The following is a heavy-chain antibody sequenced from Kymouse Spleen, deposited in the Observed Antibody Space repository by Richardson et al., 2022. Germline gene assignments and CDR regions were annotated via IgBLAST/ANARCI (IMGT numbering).Heavy chain of an antibody. V-gene: IGHV6-1*01. Sequence: QVQLQQSGPGLVKPSQTLSLTCAISGDSVSSNSAAWNWIRQSPSRGLEWLGRTYYRSKWYNDYAVSVKSRITINPDTSKNQFSLQLNSVTPEDTAVYYCARGSIDYYYGSGSYWYFDYWGQGTLVTVSS. CDR2: TYYRSKWYN. CDR3: ARGSIDYYYGSGSYWYFDY. D-gene: IGHD3-10*01. CDR1: GDSVSSNSAA. J-gene: IGHJ4*02.